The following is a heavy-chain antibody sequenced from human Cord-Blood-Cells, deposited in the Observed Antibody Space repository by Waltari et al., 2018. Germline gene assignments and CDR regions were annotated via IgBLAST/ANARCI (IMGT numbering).Heavy chain of an antibody. J-gene: IGHJ4*02. CDR1: GFTFRSYA. D-gene: IGHD3-22*01. V-gene: IGHV3-30*04. CDR2: ISYDGSNK. CDR3: ARAPVRYYFDY. Sequence: QVQLVESGGGVVQPGRSLSLSCAASGFTFRSYAMHWVSQAPGKGLEWVAVISYDGSNKYYADSVKGRFTISRDNSKNTLYLQMNSLRAEDTAVYYCARAPVRYYFDYWGQGTLVTVSS.